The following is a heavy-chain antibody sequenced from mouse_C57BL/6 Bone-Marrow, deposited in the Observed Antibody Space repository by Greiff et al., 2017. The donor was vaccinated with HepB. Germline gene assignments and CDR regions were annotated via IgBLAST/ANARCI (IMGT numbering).Heavy chain of an antibody. Sequence: VQLKESGAELVRPGASVKLSCTASGFNIKDDYMHWVKQRPEQGLEWIGWIDPENGDTEYASKVQGKATITADTSSNTAYLQLSSLTSEDTAVYYCTTGSADYWGQGTTLTVSS. CDR1: GFNIKDDY. CDR3: TTGSADY. CDR2: IDPENGDT. J-gene: IGHJ2*01. V-gene: IGHV14-4*01. D-gene: IGHD3-2*02.